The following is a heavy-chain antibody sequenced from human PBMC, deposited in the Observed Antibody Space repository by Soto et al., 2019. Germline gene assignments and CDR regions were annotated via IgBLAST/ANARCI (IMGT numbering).Heavy chain of an antibody. D-gene: IGHD4-17*01. V-gene: IGHV3-73*01. CDR2: IRSKANSYAT. J-gene: IGHJ6*02. CDR1: GFTFSGSA. CDR3: TRLLWAGDYEYYYYGMDV. Sequence: GGSLRLSCAASGFTFSGSAMHWVRQASGKGLEWVGRIRSKANSYATAYAASVKGRFTISRDDSKNTAYLQMNSLKTEDTAVYYCTRLLWAGDYEYYYYGMDVWGQGTTVTVSS.